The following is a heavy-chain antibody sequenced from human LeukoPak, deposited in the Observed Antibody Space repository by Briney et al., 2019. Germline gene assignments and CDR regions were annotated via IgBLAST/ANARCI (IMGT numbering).Heavy chain of an antibody. V-gene: IGHV4-38-2*02. CDR3: ARVTGDVVVPAAISTDLTWFDP. D-gene: IGHD2-2*01. CDR1: GYSISSGYY. CDR2: IYHSGST. J-gene: IGHJ5*02. Sequence: SETLSLTCTVSGYSISSGYYWGWIRQPPGKGLEWIGSIYHSGSTYYKPSLKSRVTISVDTSKNQFSLKLSSVTAADTAVYYCARVTGDVVVPAAISTDLTWFDPWGQGTLVTVSS.